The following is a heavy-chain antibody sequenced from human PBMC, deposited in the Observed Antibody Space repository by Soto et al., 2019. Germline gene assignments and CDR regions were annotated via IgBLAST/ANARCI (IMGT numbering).Heavy chain of an antibody. Sequence: EVQLLESGGGLVQPGGSLRLSCAASGFTFSSYAMSWVRQAPGKGLEWVSAISGSGGSTYYADSVKGRFTISRDNSKNALYLKMNSLRAEDTAVYYCAKYGRRNDILTGDESGGYFDYWGQGTLVTVSS. V-gene: IGHV3-23*01. CDR2: ISGSGGST. CDR3: AKYGRRNDILTGDESGGYFDY. D-gene: IGHD3-9*01. CDR1: GFTFSSYA. J-gene: IGHJ4*02.